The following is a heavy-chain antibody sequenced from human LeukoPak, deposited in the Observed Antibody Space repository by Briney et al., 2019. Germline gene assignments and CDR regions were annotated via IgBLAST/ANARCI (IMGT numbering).Heavy chain of an antibody. V-gene: IGHV4-4*07. CDR1: GGSISSYY. J-gene: IGHJ4*02. CDR3: ARSNRYQLLSPLDY. Sequence: VKPSETLSLTCTVSGGSISSYYWSWIRQPAGKGLEWIGRIYTSGSTNYNPSLKSRVTMSVDTSKNQFSLKLGSVTAADTAVYYCARSNRYQLLSPLDYWGQGTLVTVSS. D-gene: IGHD2-2*01. CDR2: IYTSGST.